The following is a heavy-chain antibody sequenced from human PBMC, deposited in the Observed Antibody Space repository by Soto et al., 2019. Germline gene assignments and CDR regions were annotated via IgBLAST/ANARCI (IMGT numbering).Heavy chain of an antibody. J-gene: IGHJ4*02. CDR2: IIPIFGTA. CDR1: GGTFSSYA. Sequence: ASVKVSCKASGGTFSSYAISWVRQAPGQGLEWMGGIIPIFGTANYAQKFQGRVTITADESTSTAYMELSSLRSEDTAVYYCARARLGYYDSSGYYIFDYWGQGTLVTVSS. V-gene: IGHV1-69*13. CDR3: ARARLGYYDSSGYYIFDY. D-gene: IGHD3-22*01.